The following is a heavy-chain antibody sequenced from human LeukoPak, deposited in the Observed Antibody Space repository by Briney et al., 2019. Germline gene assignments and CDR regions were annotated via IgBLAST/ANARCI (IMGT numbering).Heavy chain of an antibody. D-gene: IGHD3-3*01. CDR3: ARLGAGPTYYDFWSGYSSFYFDY. CDR1: GGSTSSGNYY. Sequence: SETLSLTCTVSGGSTSSGNYYWGWIRQPPGKGLEWIGGISSSGNSYYNPSLKSRITISIDTSKNHFSLKLSSVTAADTAVYYCARLGAGPTYYDFWSGYSSFYFDYWGQGTLVTVSS. V-gene: IGHV4-39*02. CDR2: ISSSGNS. J-gene: IGHJ4*02.